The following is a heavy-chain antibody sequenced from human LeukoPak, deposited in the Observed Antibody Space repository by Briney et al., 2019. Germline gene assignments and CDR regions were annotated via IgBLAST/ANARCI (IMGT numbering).Heavy chain of an antibody. V-gene: IGHV3-23*01. CDR2: ITGSGGNT. J-gene: IGHJ4*02. CDR3: AKWGDYDVLTGYYVSDY. CDR1: GFTFSNYA. Sequence: YPGGSLRLSCAASGFTFSNYAMSWVRQAPGKGLEWVSAITGSGGNTYYADSVKGRFTISRDNSKNTLYLQMNSLRAEDTAVYYRAKWGDYDVLTGYYVSDYWGQGTLVTVSS. D-gene: IGHD3-9*01.